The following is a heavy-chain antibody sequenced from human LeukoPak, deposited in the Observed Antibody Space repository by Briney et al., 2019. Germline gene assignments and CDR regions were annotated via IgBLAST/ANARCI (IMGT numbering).Heavy chain of an antibody. CDR1: GFALSSHW. V-gene: IGHV3-7*03. CDR2: VNRDGSET. J-gene: IGHJ6*02. CDR3: ARNNGMDV. Sequence: TGGSLRLSCAASGFALSSHWMTWVRQVPGRGPEWVANVNRDGSETYYLDSVKGRFTISKDNAKNSLYLQMNSLRAEDTALYHCARNNGMDVWGQGITVIDSS.